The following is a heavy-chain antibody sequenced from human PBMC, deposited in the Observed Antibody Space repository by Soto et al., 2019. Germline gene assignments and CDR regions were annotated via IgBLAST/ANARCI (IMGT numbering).Heavy chain of an antibody. Sequence: EVQLVESGGTLVQPGGSLRLSCAASGFTFTHHCMHWVRQAPGTGPVWVSRINGDGTSIDYADCVKGRFTISRDNAKNTVFLQMNTLRDQDTAVYYCVREIIAVMGAIRWFDPWGQGTLVTVSS. CDR3: VREIIAVMGAIRWFDP. CDR2: INGDGTSI. J-gene: IGHJ5*02. V-gene: IGHV3-74*01. D-gene: IGHD6-19*01. CDR1: GFTFTHHC.